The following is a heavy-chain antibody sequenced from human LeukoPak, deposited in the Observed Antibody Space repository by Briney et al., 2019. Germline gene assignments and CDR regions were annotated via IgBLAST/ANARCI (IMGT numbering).Heavy chain of an antibody. V-gene: IGHV3-23*01. Sequence: GGSLRLSCAASGFTFSTYAMNWVRQAPGKGLEWVSVISGNGDNTYYADSVKGQFTISRDNSRNMVYLQMNGLRAEDTAVYYCAKGGGSSTFDYWGQGTLVTVSS. CDR3: AKGGGSSTFDY. CDR2: ISGNGDNT. D-gene: IGHD1-26*01. CDR1: GFTFSTYA. J-gene: IGHJ4*02.